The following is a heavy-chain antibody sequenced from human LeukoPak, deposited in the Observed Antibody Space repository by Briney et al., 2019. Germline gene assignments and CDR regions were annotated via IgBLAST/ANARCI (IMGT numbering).Heavy chain of an antibody. CDR1: GGSISSSSYY. D-gene: IGHD2-2*01. J-gene: IGHJ3*02. Sequence: RASETLSLTCTVSGGSISSSSYYWGWIRQPPGKGLEWIGSIYYSGSTYYNPSLKSRVTISVDTSKNQFSLKLSSVTAADTAVYYPIVVVPAATSDAFDIWGQGTMVTVSS. V-gene: IGHV4-39*07. CDR2: IYYSGST. CDR3: IVVVPAATSDAFDI.